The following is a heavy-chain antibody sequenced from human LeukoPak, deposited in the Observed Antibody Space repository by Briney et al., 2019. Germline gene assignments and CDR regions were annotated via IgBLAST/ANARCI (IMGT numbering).Heavy chain of an antibody. V-gene: IGHV1-2*02. CDR2: IYPESGET. Sequence: ALVKVSCKTSGYTFTGHYLHWVRQAPGQGLEWMGWIYPESGETKYAQKFQGRVTMTRDTSSSTIFVELRGLTSDDTAIYFCARDNDLGPDYWGQGTPVTVSS. D-gene: IGHD2-21*02. J-gene: IGHJ4*02. CDR3: ARDNDLGPDY. CDR1: GYTFTGHY.